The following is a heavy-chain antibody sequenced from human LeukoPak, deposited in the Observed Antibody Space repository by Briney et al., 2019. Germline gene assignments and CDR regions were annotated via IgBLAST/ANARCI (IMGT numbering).Heavy chain of an antibody. V-gene: IGHV4-4*07. CDR3: ARKLPGYSGYDYVIDY. CDR2: IYSSGSA. CDR1: GGSISLHL. Sequence: SEALSLTCTGPGGSISLHLRNWIRQPAGKGLEWIGRIYSSGSANYNPSLKSRVTMSIDTSKNQFSLKVTTVTAADTAVYYCARKLPGYSGYDYVIDYWGQGTLVTVSS. J-gene: IGHJ4*02. D-gene: IGHD5-12*01.